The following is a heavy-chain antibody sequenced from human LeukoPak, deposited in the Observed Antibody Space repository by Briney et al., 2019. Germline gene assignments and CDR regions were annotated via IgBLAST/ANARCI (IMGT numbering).Heavy chain of an antibody. J-gene: IGHJ4*02. D-gene: IGHD4-17*01. Sequence: SETLSLTCTVSGGSFSIYYWSWIRQPAGKGLEWIGRIYTSGSTNYNPSLKSRVTMSVDTSRNQFSLNLNSVTAADTAVYYCARGPTTVTRAFDYWGQGTLVTVSS. CDR2: IYTSGST. CDR3: ARGPTTVTRAFDY. CDR1: GGSFSIYY. V-gene: IGHV4-4*07.